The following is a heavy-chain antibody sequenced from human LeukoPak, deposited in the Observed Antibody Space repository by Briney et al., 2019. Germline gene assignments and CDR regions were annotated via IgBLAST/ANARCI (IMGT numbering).Heavy chain of an antibody. V-gene: IGHV3-7*01. CDR3: ARGRGLDY. Sequence: GGSLRLSCAASGFTFSGYWMSWVRQAPGKGLEWVANIKQDGSEKYYVDSVRGRFTISRDNAKNSLYLQMNSLRAEDTALYYCARGRGLDYWGQGTLVTVSS. J-gene: IGHJ4*02. CDR1: GFTFSGYW. CDR2: IKQDGSEK. D-gene: IGHD3-10*01.